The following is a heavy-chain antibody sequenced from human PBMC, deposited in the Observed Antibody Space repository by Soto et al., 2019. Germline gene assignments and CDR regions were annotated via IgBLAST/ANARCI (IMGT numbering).Heavy chain of an antibody. CDR1: GYTFTGYY. CDR3: GRGRSGQIVVFY. CDR2: IGPESGAT. D-gene: IGHD1-26*01. J-gene: IGHJ4*02. Sequence: GASVKVSCKASGYTFTGYYMHWVRQAPGQGLEWMGEIGPESGATRYAEKFQGRVTMTLDTSITTVYMELKNLSPDDTAVYYCGRGRSGQIVVFYWGQGTPVTVSS. V-gene: IGHV1-2*02.